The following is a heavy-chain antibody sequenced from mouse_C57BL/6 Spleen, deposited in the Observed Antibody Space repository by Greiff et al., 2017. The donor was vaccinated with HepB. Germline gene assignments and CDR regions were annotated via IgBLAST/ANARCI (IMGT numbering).Heavy chain of an antibody. V-gene: IGHV1-72*01. CDR3: ARWSYYGSSYVGYFDY. CDR2: IDPNSGGT. J-gene: IGHJ2*01. Sequence: VQLQQSGAELVKPGASVKLSCKASGYTFTSYWMHWVKQRPGQGLEWIGRIDPNSGGTKYNEKFKSKATLTVDKPSSTAYMQLSSLTSEDSAVYYCARWSYYGSSYVGYFDYWGQGTPVTVSA. D-gene: IGHD1-1*01. CDR1: GYTFTSYW.